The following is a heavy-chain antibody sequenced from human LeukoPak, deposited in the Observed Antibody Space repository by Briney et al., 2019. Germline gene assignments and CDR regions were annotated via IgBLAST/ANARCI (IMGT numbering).Heavy chain of an antibody. J-gene: IGHJ4*02. CDR3: ARDGSPYYDSSGTETDY. D-gene: IGHD3-22*01. Sequence: ASVKVSCKASGYTFTSYYMHWVRQAPGQGLEWMGIINPSGVSTSYAQKFQGRVTMTRDTSTSTVYMELSSLRSEDTAVYYCARDGSPYYDSSGTETDYWGQGTLVTVSS. CDR1: GYTFTSYY. V-gene: IGHV1-46*01. CDR2: INPSGVST.